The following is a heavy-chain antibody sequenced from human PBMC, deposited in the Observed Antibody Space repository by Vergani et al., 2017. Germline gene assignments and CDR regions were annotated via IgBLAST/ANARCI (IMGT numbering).Heavy chain of an antibody. J-gene: IGHJ4*02. CDR2: IRRKANSYAP. CDR3: TSADYGDYDYFDY. CDR1: GFTFSGSA. V-gene: IGHV3-73*01. Sequence: EVQLVESGGGLVQPGGSLQLSCAASGFTFSGSAMHWVRQASGKGLEWVGRIRRKANSYAPAYAASVKGRFTISRDDSKNTAYLQMNSLKTEDTAVYYCTSADYGDYDYFDYWGQGTLVTVSS. D-gene: IGHD4-17*01.